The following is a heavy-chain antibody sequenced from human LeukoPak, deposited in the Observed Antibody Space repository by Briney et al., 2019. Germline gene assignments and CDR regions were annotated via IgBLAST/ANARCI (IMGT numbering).Heavy chain of an antibody. CDR3: ARVGGYCSSTSCYRWVYDY. CDR2: IKQDGSEK. CDR1: GFTFSSYW. J-gene: IGHJ4*02. V-gene: IGHV3-7*01. D-gene: IGHD2-2*02. Sequence: GGSLRLSCAASGFTFSSYWMSWVRQAPGKGLEWVANIKQDGSEKYYVDSVKGRFTISRDNAKNSVYLQMNSLRAEDTAVYYCARVGGYCSSTSCYRWVYDYWGQGTLVTVSS.